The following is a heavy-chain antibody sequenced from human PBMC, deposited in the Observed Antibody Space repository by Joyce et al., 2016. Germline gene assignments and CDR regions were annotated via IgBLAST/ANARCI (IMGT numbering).Heavy chain of an antibody. CDR2: ISDTSDYI. CDR1: GSTCSTSS. V-gene: IGHV3-21*01. J-gene: IGHJ6*02. Sequence: QLVESGGGVVKAGGSLRVSCEASGSTCSTSSMSWFRQAPGKGLEWVEAISDTSDYIFHAETVRGRFTVSRDNTKKTLYLQMNSLRAEDSAVFYCARGGISYYYAMDVWGQGTTVTVSS. CDR3: ARGGISYYYAMDV. D-gene: IGHD3-16*01.